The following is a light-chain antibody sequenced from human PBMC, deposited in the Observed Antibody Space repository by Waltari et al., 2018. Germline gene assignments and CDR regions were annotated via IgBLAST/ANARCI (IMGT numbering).Light chain of an antibody. CDR3: SSHAGNNLWI. V-gene: IGLV2-8*01. Sequence: HSALTQPPSASGSPGQSVTISCTGTSADVGGYDYVSWYQQHPGKVPKLIIYDVTKRPSEVPPRFSASKSGNSASLTVSGLQAEDEADYYCSSHAGNNLWIFGGGTKVTVL. CDR1: SADVGGYDY. CDR2: DVT. J-gene: IGLJ2*01.